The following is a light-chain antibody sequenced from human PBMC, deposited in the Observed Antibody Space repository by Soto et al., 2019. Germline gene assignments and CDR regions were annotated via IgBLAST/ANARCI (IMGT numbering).Light chain of an antibody. CDR1: QSVSSSY. CDR3: QQYGSSPLT. J-gene: IGKJ4*02. V-gene: IGKV3-20*01. CDR2: GAS. Sequence: EIVLTQSPGTLSLSPGERATLSCRASQSVSSSYLAWYQQKPGQAPRLLIYGASSRSTGIPDRFSGSGSGTDFTLTSSILEPEDFAVYYCQQYGSSPLTFGGGTKVEIK.